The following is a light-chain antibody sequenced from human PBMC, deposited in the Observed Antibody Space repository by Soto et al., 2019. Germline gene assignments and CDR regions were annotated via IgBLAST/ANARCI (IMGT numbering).Light chain of an antibody. CDR2: DAA. V-gene: IGKV1-5*01. Sequence: DIQRTQSPSTLSSSLGDRVAIPCGASQSISSCLSWYQKKPGKAPKLLIYDAASLESGGPSRCCRGRSWTELTLTISSLQADDFASYYCQQYNSYSVWTFGQGTKVDI. J-gene: IGKJ1*01. CDR1: QSISSC. CDR3: QQYNSYSVWT.